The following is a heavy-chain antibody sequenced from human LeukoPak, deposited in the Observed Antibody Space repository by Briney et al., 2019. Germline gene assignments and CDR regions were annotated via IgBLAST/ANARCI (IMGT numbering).Heavy chain of an antibody. V-gene: IGHV3-30*02. Sequence: GGSLRLSCAASGFTFSSYGMHWVRQAPGKGLEWVAFIRYDGSNKYYADSVKGRFTISRDNSKNTLYLQMNSLRAEDTAVYYSAKDGPFISVKQWLVHNWFDPWGQGTLVTVSS. D-gene: IGHD6-19*01. CDR2: IRYDGSNK. CDR3: AKDGPFISVKQWLVHNWFDP. J-gene: IGHJ5*02. CDR1: GFTFSSYG.